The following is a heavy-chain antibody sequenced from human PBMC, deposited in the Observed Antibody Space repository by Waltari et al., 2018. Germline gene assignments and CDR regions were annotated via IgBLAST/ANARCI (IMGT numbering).Heavy chain of an antibody. Sequence: QVQLQQWGAGLLKPSETLSLTCAVYGGSFSGYYWSWIRQPPGKGLEWIGEINHSGSTNYNPSLKSRVTISVDTSKNQFSLKLSSVAAADTAVYYCARHDKWQQKDAFDIWGQGTMVTVSS. V-gene: IGHV4-34*01. D-gene: IGHD6-13*01. CDR3: ARHDKWQQKDAFDI. CDR2: INHSGST. CDR1: GGSFSGYY. J-gene: IGHJ3*02.